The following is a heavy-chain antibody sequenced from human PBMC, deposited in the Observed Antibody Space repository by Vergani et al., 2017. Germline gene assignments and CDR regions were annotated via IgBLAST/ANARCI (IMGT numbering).Heavy chain of an antibody. CDR3: ARGSRAEGGSGPDK. J-gene: IGHJ4*02. Sequence: QVQLQESGPGLVKPSETLSLTFAVSGFSIDNGYYWGWIRQTPGKGLEWIGSIYYSGTTNYNPSFKNRVTMSVDTSKNQFSQKLNSVTAADTAVYYCARGSRAEGGSGPDKWGQGTLVTVSS. CDR2: IYYSGTT. V-gene: IGHV4-38-2*01. CDR1: GFSIDNGYY. D-gene: IGHD6-13*01.